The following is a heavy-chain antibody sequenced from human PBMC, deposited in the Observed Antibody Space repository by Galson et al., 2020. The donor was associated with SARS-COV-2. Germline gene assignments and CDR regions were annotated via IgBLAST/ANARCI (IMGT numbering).Heavy chain of an antibody. CDR1: GFTFKDSW. CDR3: TREGWQGGY. Sequence: GGSLRLSCAVSGFTFKDSWMSWVRQAPGKGLEWVANIKGDGSERNYVDSVKGRFSISRDNAVNTLYLQMNSLRGEDTAVYYCTREGWQGGYWGQGTRVTVSS. D-gene: IGHD6-19*01. CDR2: IKGDGSER. J-gene: IGHJ4*02. V-gene: IGHV3-7*01.